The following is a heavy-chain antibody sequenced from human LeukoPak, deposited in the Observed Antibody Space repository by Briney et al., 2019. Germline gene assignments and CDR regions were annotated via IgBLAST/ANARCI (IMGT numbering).Heavy chain of an antibody. CDR3: ARDRNWGSHLGY. V-gene: IGHV3-21*01. J-gene: IGHJ4*02. Sequence: GGSLRLSCAASGFTFSSYSMNWVRQAPGKGLEWVSSISSSSSYIYYADSVKGRFTISRDNAKNPLYLQMNSLRAEDTAVYYCARDRNWGSHLGYWGQGTLVTVSS. D-gene: IGHD7-27*01. CDR1: GFTFSSYS. CDR2: ISSSSSYI.